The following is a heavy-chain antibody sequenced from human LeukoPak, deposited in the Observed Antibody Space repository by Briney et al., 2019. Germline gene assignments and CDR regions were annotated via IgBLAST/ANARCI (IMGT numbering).Heavy chain of an antibody. CDR1: GLTFSSYA. CDR2: ISSNGGST. Sequence: GGSLRLSCEASGLTFSSYAMHWVRQAPGKGLEYVSAISSNGGSTYYANSVKGRFTISRDNSKNTLYLQMGSLRAEDMAVYYCARAGRYCSGGSCYSGFDYWGQGTLVTVSS. V-gene: IGHV3-64*01. CDR3: ARAGRYCSGGSCYSGFDY. J-gene: IGHJ4*02. D-gene: IGHD2-15*01.